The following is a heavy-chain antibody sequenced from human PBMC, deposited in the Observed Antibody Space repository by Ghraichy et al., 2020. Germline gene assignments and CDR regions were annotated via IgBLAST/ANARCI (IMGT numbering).Heavy chain of an antibody. CDR2: INHSGST. CDR3: ARFGPLLWFGVDY. CDR1: GGSFSGYY. V-gene: IGHV4-34*01. J-gene: IGHJ4*02. Sequence: SETLSLTCAVYGGSFSGYYWSWIRQPPGKGLEWIGEINHSGSTNYNPSLKSRVTISVDTSKNQFSLKLSSVTAADTAVYYCARFGPLLWFGVDYWGQGTLVTVSS. D-gene: IGHD3-10*01.